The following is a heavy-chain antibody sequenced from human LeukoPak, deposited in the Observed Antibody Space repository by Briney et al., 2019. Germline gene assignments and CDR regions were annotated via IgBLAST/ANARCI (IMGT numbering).Heavy chain of an antibody. CDR2: ISYDGSTT. D-gene: IGHD3-22*01. V-gene: IGHV3-30-3*01. CDR3: ARGCHDRSASCAGFVV. CDR1: GFSFSDYA. J-gene: IGHJ3*01. Sequence: GRSLRLSCAASGFSFSDYAMHWVRQAPGKGLDWVTVISYDGSTTYYADSVKGRFTISRDNSKNTLYVQMNNLRAEDTAVYYCARGCHDRSASCAGFVVWGQGTMVTVSS.